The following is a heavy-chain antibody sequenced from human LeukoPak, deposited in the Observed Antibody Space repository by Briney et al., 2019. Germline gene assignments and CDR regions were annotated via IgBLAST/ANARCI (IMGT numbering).Heavy chain of an antibody. CDR3: AKSYDSGGYPLGDY. Sequence: PGGSLRLSCSASGFTGPSFAMAWVRQAPGKGLEWVSGIAAGATGTYYSDSVKGRFTISRDNSRKTVQSQMNSLRAEDTAVYYCAKSYDSGGYPLGDYWGQGTLVTVSS. CDR2: IAAGATGT. CDR1: GFTGPSFA. V-gene: IGHV3-23*01. D-gene: IGHD3-22*01. J-gene: IGHJ4*02.